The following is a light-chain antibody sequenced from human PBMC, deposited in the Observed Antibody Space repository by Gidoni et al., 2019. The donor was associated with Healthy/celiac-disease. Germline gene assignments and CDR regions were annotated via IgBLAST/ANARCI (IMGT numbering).Light chain of an antibody. CDR1: QDINKY. V-gene: IGKV1-33*01. CDR3: QQYDNLPLT. Sequence: DIQMNQSPSSLSASVGDRVTITCQASQDINKYLNWYQQKPGKAPKLLIYDASNLESGVPSRFSGSGSGTDFTFTISSLQPEDIATYYCQQYDNLPLTFGGGTKVEIK. J-gene: IGKJ4*01. CDR2: DAS.